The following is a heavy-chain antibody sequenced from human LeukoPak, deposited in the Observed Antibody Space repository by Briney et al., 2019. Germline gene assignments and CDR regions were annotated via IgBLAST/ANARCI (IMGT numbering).Heavy chain of an antibody. J-gene: IGHJ4*02. CDR1: GGSISSYY. V-gene: IGHV4-59*12. CDR2: IYYSGST. CDR3: ARAGRENMVRGGPFDY. Sequence: SETLSLTCTVSGGSISSYYWSWIRQPPGKGLEWIGYIYYSGSTYYNPSLKSRVTISVDTSKNQFSLKLSSVTAADTAVYYCARAGRENMVRGGPFDYWGQGTLVTVSS. D-gene: IGHD3-10*01.